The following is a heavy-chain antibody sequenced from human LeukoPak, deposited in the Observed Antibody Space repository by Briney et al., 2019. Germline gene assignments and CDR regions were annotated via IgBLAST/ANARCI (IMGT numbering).Heavy chain of an antibody. CDR3: ARPATVTTSFWYFDL. CDR1: GGSISSSSYY. D-gene: IGHD4-17*01. V-gene: IGHV4-39*01. J-gene: IGHJ2*01. CDR2: IFYCGST. Sequence: KPSETLSLTCTISGGSISSSSYYWGWIRQPPGKGLEWIGSIFYCGSTYYNPSLKSRVTISVDTSKNQFSLNLSSVTAADTAVYYCARPATVTTSFWYFDLWGRGTLVTVSS.